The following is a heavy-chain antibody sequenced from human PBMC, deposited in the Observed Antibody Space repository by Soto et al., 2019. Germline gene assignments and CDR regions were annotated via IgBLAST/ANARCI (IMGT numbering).Heavy chain of an antibody. CDR1: GYTITSXD. CDR2: MNPNSGNT. Sequence: GASVKVSCKASGYTITSXDINWVRQATGQGLEWMGWMNPNSGNTGYAQKFQGRVTMTRNTSISTAYMELSSLRSEDTAVYYCARGPYGRGDYQLLLYLPNWFDPWGQGTLVTVSS. CDR3: ARGPYGRGDYQLLLYLPNWFDP. J-gene: IGHJ5*02. D-gene: IGHD2-2*01. V-gene: IGHV1-8*01.